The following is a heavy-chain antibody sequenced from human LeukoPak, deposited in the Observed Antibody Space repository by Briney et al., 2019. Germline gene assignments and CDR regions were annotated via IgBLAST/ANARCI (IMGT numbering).Heavy chain of an antibody. V-gene: IGHV3-9*01. J-gene: IGHJ4*02. D-gene: IGHD6-19*01. Sequence: GGSLRLSCAGSGFIFNNYAMHWVRQPPGKGLEWVSGISWNSGSIDYVDSVKGRFTISRDNAKNSLYLQMNSLRVEDTAFYYCAKDNRRHYTSGPNPDSLHWGQGALVTVSS. CDR1: GFIFNNYA. CDR3: AKDNRRHYTSGPNPDSLH. CDR2: ISWNSGSI.